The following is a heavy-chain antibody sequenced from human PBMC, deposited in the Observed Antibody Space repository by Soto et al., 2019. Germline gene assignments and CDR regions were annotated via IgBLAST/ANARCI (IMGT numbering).Heavy chain of an antibody. D-gene: IGHD3-3*01. CDR1: GFTFISYG. CDR3: AKEAYDFWSDYQSGTPNCPIDV. J-gene: IGHJ6*02. Sequence: SLRLSCAAPGFTFISYGMHWVRQAPGKXLEWVALISYDGSKKYYGDSVKGRFTISRDNSKNTLYLQMNSLRPEDTAVYYCAKEAYDFWSDYQSGTPNCPIDVWGQGTTVTVSS. V-gene: IGHV3-30*18. CDR2: ISYDGSKK.